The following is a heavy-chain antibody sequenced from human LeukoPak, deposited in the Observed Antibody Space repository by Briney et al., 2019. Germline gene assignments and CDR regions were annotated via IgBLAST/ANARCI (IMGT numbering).Heavy chain of an antibody. CDR1: GYTFTSYG. J-gene: IGHJ4*02. CDR3: ARVASDYYDSSGYYYHY. D-gene: IGHD3-22*01. V-gene: IGHV1-18*01. CDR2: ISAYNGNT. Sequence: ASVNVSCKASGYTFTSYGISWVRQAPGQGLEWMGWISAYNGNTNYAQKLQGRVTMTTDTSTSTAYMELRSLRSDDTAVYYCARVASDYYDSSGYYYHYWGQGTLVTVSS.